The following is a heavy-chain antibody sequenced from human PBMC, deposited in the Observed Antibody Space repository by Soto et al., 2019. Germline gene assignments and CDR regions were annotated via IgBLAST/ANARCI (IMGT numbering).Heavy chain of an antibody. D-gene: IGHD2-2*01. J-gene: IGHJ4*02. CDR3: ARGTYASKTDFDY. CDR1: GFTFSDYY. Sequence: GGSLRLSCAASGFTFSDYYMTWIRQAPGSGLEWVSYISSSSGTISYANSVKGRFTISRDNAHNSLYLQMGSLRAEDTAVYYCARGTYASKTDFDYWGQGTLVTVSS. V-gene: IGHV3-11*01. CDR2: ISSSSGTI.